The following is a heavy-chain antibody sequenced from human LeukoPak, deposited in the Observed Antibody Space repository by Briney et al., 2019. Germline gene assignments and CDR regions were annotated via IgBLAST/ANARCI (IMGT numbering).Heavy chain of an antibody. Sequence: ASVKVSCKASGYTFTSYDINWVRQATGQGLEWMGWMNPNSGNTGYAQKFQGRVTITRNTSISTAYMELSSLRSEDTAVYYCARRGYSYGNVDYWGEGTLVTVSS. CDR3: ARRGYSYGNVDY. V-gene: IGHV1-8*03. CDR1: GYTFTSYD. CDR2: MNPNSGNT. J-gene: IGHJ4*02. D-gene: IGHD5-18*01.